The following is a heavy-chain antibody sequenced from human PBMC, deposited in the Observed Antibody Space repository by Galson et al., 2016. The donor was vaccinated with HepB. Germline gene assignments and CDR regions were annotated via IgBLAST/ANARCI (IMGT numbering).Heavy chain of an antibody. Sequence: SLRLSCAASGFTFSSYGMHWVRQAPGKGLEWVAILWYDGTHKYYADSVKGRFTVSRDNSKNTLYLQMNSLRAEDTAVYYCVRDRFPRVTRGRNWFDPWGQGTLVTVSS. CDR1: GFTFSSYG. CDR2: LWYDGTHK. J-gene: IGHJ5*02. V-gene: IGHV3-33*01. CDR3: VRDRFPRVTRGRNWFDP. D-gene: IGHD2-21*02.